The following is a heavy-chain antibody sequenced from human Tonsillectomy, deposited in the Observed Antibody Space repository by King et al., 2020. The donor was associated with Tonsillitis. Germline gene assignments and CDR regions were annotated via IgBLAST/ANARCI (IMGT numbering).Heavy chain of an antibody. Sequence: QLQESGPGLVKPSETLSLTCTVSGGSISSYYWSWIRQPPGKGMEWIGYIFYSGSTKYNPSLKSRVSISVDTSRNQFSLKLSSVTAADTAVYYCARDPAVADTWGWFDNWDQGTLVTVSS. J-gene: IGHJ5*02. D-gene: IGHD6-19*01. V-gene: IGHV4-59*01. CDR2: IFYSGST. CDR3: ARDPAVADTWGWFDN. CDR1: GGSISSYY.